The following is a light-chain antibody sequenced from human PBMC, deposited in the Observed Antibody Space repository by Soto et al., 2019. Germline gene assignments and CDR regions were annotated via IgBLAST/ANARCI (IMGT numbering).Light chain of an antibody. CDR3: QQYDDWLRLT. CDR1: QSVNIY. V-gene: IGKV3D-15*01. CDR2: GAS. Sequence: EIVMTQSPATLSASPGERATLSCRASQSVNIYLAWYQQKPGQAPRLLIFGASYRATGIPARFSGSGSGTEFNLTISSLQSEDFAVYFCQQYDDWLRLTFGGGTKVDIK. J-gene: IGKJ4*01.